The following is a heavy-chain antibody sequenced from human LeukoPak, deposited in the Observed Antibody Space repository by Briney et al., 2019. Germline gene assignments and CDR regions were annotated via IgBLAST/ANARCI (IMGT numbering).Heavy chain of an antibody. CDR1: GGSISSSSYY. J-gene: IGHJ4*02. Sequence: PSETLSLTCTVSGGSISSSSYYWGWIRQPPGKGLEWIGRIYTSGSTNYNPSLKSRVTMSVDTSKNQFSLKLSSVTAADTAVYYCARDQYGSGSSDYWGQGTLVTVSS. V-gene: IGHV4-39*07. CDR2: IYTSGST. D-gene: IGHD3-10*01. CDR3: ARDQYGSGSSDY.